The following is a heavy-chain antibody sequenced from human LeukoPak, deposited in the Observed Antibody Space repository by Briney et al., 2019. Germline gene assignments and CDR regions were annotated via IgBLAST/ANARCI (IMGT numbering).Heavy chain of an antibody. CDR2: IYPGDSDS. V-gene: IGHV5-51*01. CDR1: GYSFTNYW. CDR3: ARGRGLVRGAYYFDY. J-gene: IGHJ4*02. Sequence: GESLKISCKGSGYSFTNYWIAWVRQMPGKGLEWMGIIYPGDSDSRYSPSFQGQVTISFDKSISTAYLQWSSLKASDTAMYYCARGRGLVRGAYYFDYWGQGTLVTVSS. D-gene: IGHD3-10*01.